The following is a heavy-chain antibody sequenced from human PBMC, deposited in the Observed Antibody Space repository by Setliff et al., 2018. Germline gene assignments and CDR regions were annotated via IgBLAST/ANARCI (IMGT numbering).Heavy chain of an antibody. J-gene: IGHJ6*03. V-gene: IGHV1-8*03. CDR2: MNPNSGNT. CDR3: ARGGGQIHYDFWSGYFSDPQPNYYYYYMDV. CDR1: GYTFTSYD. Sequence: ASVKVSCKASGYTFTSYDNNWVRQATGQGLEWMGWMNPNSGNTGYAQKFQGRVTITRNTSISTAYMELSSLRSEDTAVYYCARGGGQIHYDFWSGYFSDPQPNYYYYYMDVWGKGTTVTVSS. D-gene: IGHD3-3*01.